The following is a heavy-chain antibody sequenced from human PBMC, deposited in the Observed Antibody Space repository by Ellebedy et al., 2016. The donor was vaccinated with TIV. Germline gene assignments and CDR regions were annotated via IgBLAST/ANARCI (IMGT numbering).Heavy chain of an antibody. J-gene: IGHJ6*02. D-gene: IGHD6-25*01. Sequence: PGGSLRLSCVASGVTFSGSAGSWVRQAPGKGPGWVSAISDDGVRTYYADSVNGRFTISRDNSKSTLFLQMNSLRAEDAAKYYCTKHRPSASMDVWGQGTTVAVSS. CDR2: ISDDGVRT. CDR1: GVTFSGSA. CDR3: TKHRPSASMDV. V-gene: IGHV3-23*01.